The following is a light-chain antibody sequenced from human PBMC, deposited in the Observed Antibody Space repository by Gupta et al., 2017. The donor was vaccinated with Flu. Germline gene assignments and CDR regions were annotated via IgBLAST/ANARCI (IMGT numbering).Light chain of an antibody. CDR2: LGS. J-gene: IGKJ2*01. V-gene: IGKV2-28*01. CDR3: MQSLQTPYT. Sequence: VTPGEPASISCTSSQSRLHRNGHNYLDWYLQKPGQSPQLLIYLGSNRASGVPDRFSGSGSGTDFTLKISRVEAGDVGVYYCMQSLQTPYTFGQGTKLEIK. CDR1: QSRLHRNGHNY.